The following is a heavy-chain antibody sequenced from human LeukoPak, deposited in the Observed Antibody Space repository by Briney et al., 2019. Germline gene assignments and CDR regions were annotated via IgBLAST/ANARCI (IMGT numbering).Heavy chain of an antibody. CDR3: ARDYYDSSGFGAFDI. V-gene: IGHV1-2*02. CDR1: GYTFTAYY. CDR2: INPNSCGT. D-gene: IGHD3-22*01. J-gene: IGHJ3*02. Sequence: GASVKVSCTASGYTFTAYYMHWVRQAPGQGLEWMGWINPNSCGTNYAQKFQGRVTMTRDTSISTAYMELRRLRSDDTAVSYCARDYYDSSGFGAFDIWGQGTMVTVSS.